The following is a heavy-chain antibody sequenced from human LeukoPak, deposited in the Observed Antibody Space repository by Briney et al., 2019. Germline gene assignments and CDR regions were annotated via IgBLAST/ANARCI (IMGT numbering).Heavy chain of an antibody. V-gene: IGHV3-53*01. D-gene: IGHD2-2*02. J-gene: IGHJ4*02. Sequence: GGSLRLSCAASGFTVSSNYMSWVRQAPGKGLEWVSVIYIGGSTYYADSVKGRFTISRDISKNTLYLQMNSLRAEDTAMYYCARLGFVVPAVIFDYWGQGALVTVSS. CDR3: ARLGFVVPAVIFDY. CDR1: GFTVSSNY. CDR2: IYIGGST.